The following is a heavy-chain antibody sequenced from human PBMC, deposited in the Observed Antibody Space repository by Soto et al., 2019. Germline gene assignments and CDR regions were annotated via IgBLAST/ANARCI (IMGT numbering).Heavy chain of an antibody. Sequence: GASVKVSCKASGYTFTSYYMHWVRQAPRQGLEWMGIINPSGGSTSYAQKFQGRVTMTRDTSTSTVYMELSSLRSEDTAVYYCANTGNSEQWLGWNPYYYGMDVWGQGTTVTVSS. J-gene: IGHJ6*02. CDR3: ANTGNSEQWLGWNPYYYGMDV. D-gene: IGHD6-19*01. CDR1: GYTFTSYY. CDR2: INPSGGST. V-gene: IGHV1-46*01.